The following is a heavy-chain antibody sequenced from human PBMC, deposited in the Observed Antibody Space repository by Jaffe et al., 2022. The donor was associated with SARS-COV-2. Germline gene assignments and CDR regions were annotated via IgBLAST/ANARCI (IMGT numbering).Heavy chain of an antibody. CDR2: INPNSGGT. Sequence: QVQLVQSGAEVKKPGASVKVSCKASGYTFTGYYMHWVRQAPGQGLEWMGWINPNSGGTNYAQKFQGRVTMTRDTSISTAYMELSRLRSDDTAVYYCARADNSGYCSSTSCLEYFQHWGQGTLVTVSS. D-gene: IGHD2-2*01. J-gene: IGHJ1*01. V-gene: IGHV1-2*02. CDR1: GYTFTGYY. CDR3: ARADNSGYCSSTSCLEYFQH.